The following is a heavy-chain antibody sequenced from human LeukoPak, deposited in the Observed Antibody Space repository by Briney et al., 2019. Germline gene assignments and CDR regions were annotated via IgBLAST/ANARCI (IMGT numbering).Heavy chain of an antibody. CDR2: ISGRSSDI. CDR1: GFTFSNYA. D-gene: IGHD3-22*01. Sequence: GGSLRLSCAASGFTFSNYAMNWVRQAPGKGLEWVSSISGRSSDIYYADSVKGRSTISRDNAKKSLFLQMNSLRAEDTAVYYCARRGYYDSSGFDYWGQGTLVTVSS. CDR3: ARRGYYDSSGFDY. J-gene: IGHJ4*02. V-gene: IGHV3-21*01.